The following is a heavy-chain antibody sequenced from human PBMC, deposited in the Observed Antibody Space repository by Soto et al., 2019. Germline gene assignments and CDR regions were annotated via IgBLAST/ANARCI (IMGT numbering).Heavy chain of an antibody. V-gene: IGHV1-46*01. CDR2: INPSGGST. D-gene: IGHD3-22*01. J-gene: IGHJ3*02. CDR3: ARDHYYDSSGYSGGAFDI. CDR1: GYTFTGYY. Sequence: ASVKVSCKASGYTFTGYYMHWVRQAPGQGLEWMGIINPSGGSTSYAQKFQGRVTITADESTSTAYMELSSLRSEDTAVYYCARDHYYDSSGYSGGAFDIWGQGTMVTVSS.